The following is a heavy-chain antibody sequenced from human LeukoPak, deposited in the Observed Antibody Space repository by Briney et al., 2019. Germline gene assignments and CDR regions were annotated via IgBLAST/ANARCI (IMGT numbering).Heavy chain of an antibody. CDR1: GFTFNNYA. Sequence: GGSLRLSCAASGFTFNNYAMNWVRQAPGKGLECVSTISDSGSSTYYADSVKGRFTITRDNSKNMLYLQMNSLRADDTAVYYCAKPTPHHDAFDIWGQGTMVTVSS. J-gene: IGHJ3*02. V-gene: IGHV3-23*01. CDR2: ISDSGSST. CDR3: AKPTPHHDAFDI.